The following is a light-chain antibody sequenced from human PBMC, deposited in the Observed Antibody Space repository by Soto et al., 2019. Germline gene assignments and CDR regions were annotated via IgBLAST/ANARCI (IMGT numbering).Light chain of an antibody. CDR2: EVS. Sequence: QSALTQPASVSGSPGQSIAISCTGTSSDVGGYNYVSWYQQHPGKAPKLMLYEVSNRPSGVSSRFSGSKSGSTASLTISGLQAEDEGDYYCCSSTTASTLVFGTGTKLTFL. CDR3: CSSTTASTLV. V-gene: IGLV2-14*01. J-gene: IGLJ1*01. CDR1: SSDVGGYNY.